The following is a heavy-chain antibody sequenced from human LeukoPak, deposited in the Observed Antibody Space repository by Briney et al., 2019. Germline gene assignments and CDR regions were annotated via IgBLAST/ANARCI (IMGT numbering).Heavy chain of an antibody. CDR2: IKKDGSET. V-gene: IGHV3-7*01. J-gene: IGHJ5*02. CDR3: ASSNWFDP. Sequence: GGSLRLSCAASGFTFSSSWMSWVRQAPEKGLEWVANIKKDGSETYYVDSVKGRFTISRDNAKNTLYLQMNSLRAEDTAVYYCASSNWFDPWGQGTLVTVSS. CDR1: GFTFSSSW.